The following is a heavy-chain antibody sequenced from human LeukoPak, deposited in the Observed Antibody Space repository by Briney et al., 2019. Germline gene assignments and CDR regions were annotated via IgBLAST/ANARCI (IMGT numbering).Heavy chain of an antibody. V-gene: IGHV3-30*18. Sequence: AGGSLRLSCAASGFTFSSYGMHWVRQAPGKGLEWVAVISCDGSNKYYADSVKGRFTISRDNSKNTLYLQMNSLRAEDTAVYYCAKDLLLLWFGGNYYYYYGMDVWGKGTTVTVSS. J-gene: IGHJ6*04. CDR2: ISCDGSNK. CDR1: GFTFSSYG. CDR3: AKDLLLLWFGGNYYYYYGMDV. D-gene: IGHD3-10*01.